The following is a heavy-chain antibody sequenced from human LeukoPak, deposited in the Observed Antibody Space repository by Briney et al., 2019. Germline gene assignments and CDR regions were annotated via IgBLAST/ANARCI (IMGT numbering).Heavy chain of an antibody. D-gene: IGHD6-6*01. CDR2: IYYTGST. J-gene: IGHJ5*01. CDR3: ASRIVRPERFDS. V-gene: IGHV4-39*01. CDR1: DGPISSNSYH. Sequence: SETLSLTCTVSDGPISSNSYHWGWIRPPPGKGLEWIGNIYYTGSTYYSPSLESRITISVDTSKNQFSLKLSSVTAADTAIYYCASRIVRPERFDSWGQGTLVTVSS.